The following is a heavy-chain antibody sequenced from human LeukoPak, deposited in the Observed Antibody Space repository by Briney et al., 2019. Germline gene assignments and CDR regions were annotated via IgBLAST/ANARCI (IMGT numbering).Heavy chain of an antibody. CDR3: ARGTIGCFDY. CDR1: GFTFSSYA. V-gene: IGHV3-30-3*01. CDR2: ISYDGSNK. D-gene: IGHD3-3*01. J-gene: IGHJ4*02. Sequence: GGSLRLSCAASGFTFSSYAMHWVRQAPGKGLEWVAAISYDGSNKYYADSVKGRFTISRDNSKNTLYLQMNSLRAEDTAVYYCARGTIGCFDYWGQGTLVTVSS.